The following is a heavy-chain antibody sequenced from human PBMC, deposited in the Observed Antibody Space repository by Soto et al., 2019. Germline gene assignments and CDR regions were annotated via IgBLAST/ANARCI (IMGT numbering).Heavy chain of an antibody. J-gene: IGHJ5*02. CDR3: ARRNIRYCSGGSCYNWFDP. D-gene: IGHD2-15*01. V-gene: IGHV4-39*01. Sequence: PSETLSLTCTVSGGSISSSSYYWCWIRQPPGKGLEWIGSIYYSGSTYYNPSLKSRVAISVDTSKNQFSLKLSSVTAADTAVYYCARRNIRYCSGGSCYNWFDPWGQGTLVTVSS. CDR1: GGSISSSSYY. CDR2: IYYSGST.